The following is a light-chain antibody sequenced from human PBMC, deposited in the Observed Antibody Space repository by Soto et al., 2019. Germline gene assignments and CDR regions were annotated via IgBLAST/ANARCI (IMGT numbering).Light chain of an antibody. CDR3: QQYGSLSWT. CDR2: GAP. Sequence: VMTQSPATLSVSPGERATLSCRASQSLRSSLAWYQQKPGQAPRIIIFGAPGRATGIPDRFSGSGSGTDFTLTISRLEPEDFAVYYCQQYGSLSWTFGQGTKVDIK. V-gene: IGKV3-20*01. CDR1: QSLRSS. J-gene: IGKJ1*01.